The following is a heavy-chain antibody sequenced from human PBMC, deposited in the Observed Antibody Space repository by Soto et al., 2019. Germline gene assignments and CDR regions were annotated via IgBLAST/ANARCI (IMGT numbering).Heavy chain of an antibody. CDR3: TTLLSGYRDY. CDR1: GFIFSNAW. J-gene: IGHJ4*02. Sequence: EVQLVESGGGLVKPGGSLRLSCAASGFIFSNAWMTWVRQAPGKGLEWVGRIKTETTGGATDYAAPVRGRFTILRDDSKNTLFLQMNSLKSEDTGVYYCTTLLSGYRDYWGQGTRVTVSS. CDR2: IKTETTGGAT. D-gene: IGHD5-12*01. V-gene: IGHV3-15*01.